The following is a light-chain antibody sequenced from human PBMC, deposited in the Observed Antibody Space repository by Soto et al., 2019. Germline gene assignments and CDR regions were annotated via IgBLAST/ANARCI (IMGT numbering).Light chain of an antibody. J-gene: IGLJ3*02. CDR2: EVI. Sequence: SALTQPASVSGSPGQSITISCTGTSSDVGGYNYVSWYQQHPGEAPKLIIYEVINRPSGLSNRFSGSKSGNTASLTISGLQAEDEVDYYCSSYTTTNTLLFGGGTKVTVL. CDR1: SSDVGGYNY. CDR3: SSYTTTNTLL. V-gene: IGLV2-14*01.